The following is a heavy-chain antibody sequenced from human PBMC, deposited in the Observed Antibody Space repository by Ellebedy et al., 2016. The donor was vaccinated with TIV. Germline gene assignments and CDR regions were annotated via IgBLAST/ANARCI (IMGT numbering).Heavy chain of an antibody. CDR3: ARLEPPTVTTAHY. CDR1: GGSITSTSYY. D-gene: IGHD4-17*01. V-gene: IGHV4-39*01. CDR2: MLPGGNS. Sequence: MPSETLSLTCTVSGGSITSTSYYWGWIRQPPGKGLEWIGSMLPGGNSYYNPSLKSRVTISVDTSKSQFSLELTSVTAADTAVYYCARLEPPTVTTAHYWGQGTQVVVSS. J-gene: IGHJ4*02.